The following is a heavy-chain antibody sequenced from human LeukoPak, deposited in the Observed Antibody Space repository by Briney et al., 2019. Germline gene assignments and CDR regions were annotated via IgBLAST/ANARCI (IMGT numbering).Heavy chain of an antibody. D-gene: IGHD3-3*01. CDR3: ARSTNFDFWSGSFEFDY. J-gene: IGHJ4*02. Sequence: ASVKVSCKASGYTFTSYYMHWVRQAPGQGLEWMGIVNPSGGYISYAQKFQGRVTMTRDTSTSTVYMELSSLRSEDTAVYYCARSTNFDFWSGSFEFDYWGQGTLVTVSS. CDR1: GYTFTSYY. CDR2: VNPSGGYI. V-gene: IGHV1-46*01.